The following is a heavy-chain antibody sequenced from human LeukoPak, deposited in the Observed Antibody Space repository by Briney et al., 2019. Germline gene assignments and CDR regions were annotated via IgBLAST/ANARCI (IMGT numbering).Heavy chain of an antibody. J-gene: IGHJ4*02. V-gene: IGHV3-73*01. CDR1: GFIFSGSA. D-gene: IGHD3-10*01. CDR2: IRINDNSDAT. CDR3: TRRRGGGEFDY. Sequence: GGSLELSCAASGFIFSGSAMHGVRQASGKGLEWVGRIRINDNSDATAYGPSVRGRFTISRDDSKNTTYLQMNSLKTEDTAVYYCTRRRGGGEFDYWGQGTLVTVSS.